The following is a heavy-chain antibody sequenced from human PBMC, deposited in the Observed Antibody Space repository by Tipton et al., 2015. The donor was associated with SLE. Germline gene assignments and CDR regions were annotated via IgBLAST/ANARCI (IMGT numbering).Heavy chain of an antibody. CDR3: AKGGRTLYQRGLDY. J-gene: IGHJ4*02. CDR2: ISSSSSTI. Sequence: GSLRLSCAASGFTFSSYSMNWVRQAPGKGLEWVSYISSSSSTIYYADSVKGRFTISRDNAKNSLYLQMNSLRAEDTAVYYCAKGGRTLYQRGLDYMGQGTLGTITS. D-gene: IGHD2-15*01. CDR1: GFTFSSYS. V-gene: IGHV3-48*01.